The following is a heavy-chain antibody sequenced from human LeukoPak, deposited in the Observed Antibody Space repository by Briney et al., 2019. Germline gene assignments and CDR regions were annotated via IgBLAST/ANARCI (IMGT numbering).Heavy chain of an antibody. V-gene: IGHV1-2*02. Sequence: ASVKVSCKASGYTFTGYYMHWVRQAPGQGLEWMRWINPNSGGTNYAQKFQGRVTMTRDTSNSTAYMELSRLRSDDTAVYYCARISIVGATTLTYYFDYWGQGTLVTVSS. CDR3: ARISIVGATTLTYYFDY. J-gene: IGHJ4*02. CDR1: GYTFTGYY. CDR2: INPNSGGT. D-gene: IGHD1-26*01.